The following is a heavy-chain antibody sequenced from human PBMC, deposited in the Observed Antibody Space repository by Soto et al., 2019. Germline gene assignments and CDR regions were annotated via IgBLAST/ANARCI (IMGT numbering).Heavy chain of an antibody. CDR3: AAGNYYYDMDI. V-gene: IGHV3-23*01. J-gene: IGHJ6*02. Sequence: PGGSLRLSCAASGFTFSSYAMSWVRQAPGEGLEWVSAISGSGGATYYADSAKGRFTISRDNSKNTLFLEMNSLRAEDTGVYYCAAGNYYYDMDIWGQGTTVTVSS. CDR1: GFTFSSYA. D-gene: IGHD6-13*01. CDR2: ISGSGGAT.